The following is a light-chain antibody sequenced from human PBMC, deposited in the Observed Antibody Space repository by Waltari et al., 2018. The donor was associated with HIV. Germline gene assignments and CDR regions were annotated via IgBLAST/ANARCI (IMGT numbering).Light chain of an antibody. CDR3: MQSLQTPA. Sequence: DIALVQAPVSLSVSPGKSASISCRSSQSPLKTNGYYYLDWYLQKPGQSPQLLIYLASTRAPGVPDRFNGRGSGTDFTLTISRVQPEDVGVFYCMQSLQTPAFGQGTRMEI. V-gene: IGKV2-28*01. CDR2: LAS. CDR1: QSPLKTNGYYY. J-gene: IGKJ1*01.